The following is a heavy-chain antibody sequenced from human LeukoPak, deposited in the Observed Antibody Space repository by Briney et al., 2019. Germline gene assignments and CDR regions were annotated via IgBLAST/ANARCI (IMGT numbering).Heavy chain of an antibody. CDR3: ARDFPTYYDFWRGSNDAFDI. CDR2: ISSSSSYI. D-gene: IGHD3-3*01. V-gene: IGHV3-21*01. Sequence: SGGSLRLSCAASGFTFSSYSMNWVRQAPGKGLEWVSSISSSSSYIYYADSVKGRFTISRDNAKNSLYLQMNSLRAEDTAVYYCARDFPTYYDFWRGSNDAFDIWGQGTMVTVSS. CDR1: GFTFSSYS. J-gene: IGHJ3*02.